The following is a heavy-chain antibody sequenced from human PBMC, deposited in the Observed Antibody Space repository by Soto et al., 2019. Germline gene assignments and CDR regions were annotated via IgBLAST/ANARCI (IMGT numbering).Heavy chain of an antibody. J-gene: IGHJ4*02. V-gene: IGHV3-9*01. D-gene: IGHD2-15*01. CDR1: GFTFDDYA. CDR2: ISRNSGSI. CDR3: ASGDYRFYCSGGSCYPFDY. Sequence: EVQLVESGGGLVQPGRSLRLSCAASGFTFDDYAMHWVRQAPGKGLEWVSGISRNSGSIGYADSVKGRFTISRDNAKNSLYLQMNSLRADDTALYYCASGDYRFYCSGGSCYPFDYWGQGTLVTVSS.